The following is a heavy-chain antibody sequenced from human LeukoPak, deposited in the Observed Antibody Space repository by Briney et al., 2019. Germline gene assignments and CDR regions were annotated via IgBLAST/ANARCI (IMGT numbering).Heavy chain of an antibody. J-gene: IGHJ4*02. CDR3: AKGYGLDRSGSEHYFEK. CDR1: GFTFSNYG. CDR2: ISYDGSNK. D-gene: IGHD3-22*01. Sequence: GRSLRLSCAASGFTFSNYGIHWVRQAPGKGLEWVADISYDGSNKYYAESVKGRFPISRDNSTNTLFLQMNSVRAEDTAVYFCAKGYGLDRSGSEHYFEKWGRGILVTVSS. V-gene: IGHV3-30*18.